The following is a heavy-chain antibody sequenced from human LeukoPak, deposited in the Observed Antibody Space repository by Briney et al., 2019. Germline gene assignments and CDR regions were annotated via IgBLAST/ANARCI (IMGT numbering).Heavy chain of an antibody. CDR1: RGTFSSYG. V-gene: IGHV1-69*05. CDR3: ARGELGDSSGFSFFDY. D-gene: IGHD3-22*01. Sequence: GASVAVSCKASRGTFSSYGISWVRQAPGQGLEWMGGVIAIFGRVKYGQKFQGRATITTDESTSTAYMELSSLTSKDTGVYYCARGELGDSSGFSFFDYWGQGTLVTVSS. J-gene: IGHJ4*02. CDR2: VIAIFGRV.